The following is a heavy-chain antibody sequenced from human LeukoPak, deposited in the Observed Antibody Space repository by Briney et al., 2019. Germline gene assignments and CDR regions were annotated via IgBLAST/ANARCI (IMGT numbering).Heavy chain of an antibody. CDR3: ASCDYGVAFDI. CDR1: VGTFSSYA. V-gene: IGHV1-69*06. D-gene: IGHD4-17*01. Sequence: SVKVSCKASVGTFSSYAISWVRQAPGQGLEWMGGIIPIFGTANYAQTSQGRVTITADKSTSTAYMELSSLRSEDTAVYYCASCDYGVAFDIWGQGTMVTVSS. CDR2: IIPIFGTA. J-gene: IGHJ3*02.